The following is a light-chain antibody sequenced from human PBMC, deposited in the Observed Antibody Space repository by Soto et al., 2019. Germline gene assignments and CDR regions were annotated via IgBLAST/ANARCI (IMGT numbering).Light chain of an antibody. CDR1: QSISSW. J-gene: IGKJ2*01. V-gene: IGKV1-5*03. CDR3: QQYNSFQGT. CDR2: KAS. Sequence: DIQMTQSPSTLSASVGDRVTITCRASQSISSWLAWYQQKPGKAPKLLIYKASSLESGAPSRFSGSGSGTEFTLTISSLQPDDFATYYCQQYNSFQGTFGQGTKLEIK.